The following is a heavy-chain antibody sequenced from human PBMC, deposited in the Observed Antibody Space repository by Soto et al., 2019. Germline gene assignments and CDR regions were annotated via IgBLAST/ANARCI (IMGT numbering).Heavy chain of an antibody. Sequence: EVQLLESGGGLVQPGGSLRLSCAASGFTFSSYAMSWVRQAPGKGLEWVSAISGSGGSTYYADSVKGRFTISRDNSKNTLYLQMNSLRAEDTAVYYCAKGASLPPNYYYYYYMDVWGKGTTVTVSS. CDR2: ISGSGGST. V-gene: IGHV3-23*01. CDR3: AKGASLPPNYYYYYYMDV. CDR1: GFTFSSYA. J-gene: IGHJ6*03.